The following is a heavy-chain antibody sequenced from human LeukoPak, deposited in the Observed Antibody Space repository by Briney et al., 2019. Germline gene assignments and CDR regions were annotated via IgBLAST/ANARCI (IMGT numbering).Heavy chain of an antibody. D-gene: IGHD6-13*01. V-gene: IGHV4-39*01. CDR3: ARISVGAAGNNWFDP. CDR1: GGSISSSSYY. J-gene: IGHJ5*02. Sequence: ASETLSLTCTVSGGSISSSSYYWGWIRQPPGKGLEWIGRFYYSGSTYYNPSLKSRVTISVDTSKNQFSLKLSSVTAADTAVYYCARISVGAAGNNWFDPWGQGTLVTVSS. CDR2: FYYSGST.